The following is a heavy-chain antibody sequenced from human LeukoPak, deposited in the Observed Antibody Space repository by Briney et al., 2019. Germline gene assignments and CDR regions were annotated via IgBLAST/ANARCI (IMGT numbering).Heavy chain of an antibody. J-gene: IGHJ5*02. D-gene: IGHD3-10*01. CDR3: ARVWFGDIRLGDWLDP. CDR2: INHSGST. V-gene: IGHV4-34*01. Sequence: PSETLSLTCAVYGGSFSGYYWSWIRQPPGKGLEWIGEINHSGSTNYNPSLKSRVTISVDTSKNQFSLKLSSVTAADTAVYYCARVWFGDIRLGDWLDPWGQGTLVTVSS. CDR1: GGSFSGYY.